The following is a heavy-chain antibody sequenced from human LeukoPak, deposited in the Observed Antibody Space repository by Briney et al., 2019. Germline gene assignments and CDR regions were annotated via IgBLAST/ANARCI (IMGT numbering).Heavy chain of an antibody. Sequence: GGSLRLSCAASGFTFTNAWMNWIRQAPGKGLEWVSAISGGGGSTYYADSVKGRFTNSRDNSKNTLYLQMNSLRAEDTAVYYCAKSAPGGSGSYYYYYFDYWGQGTLVTVSS. CDR2: ISGGGGST. V-gene: IGHV3-23*01. CDR3: AKSAPGGSGSYYYYYFDY. J-gene: IGHJ4*02. D-gene: IGHD3-10*01. CDR1: GFTFTNAW.